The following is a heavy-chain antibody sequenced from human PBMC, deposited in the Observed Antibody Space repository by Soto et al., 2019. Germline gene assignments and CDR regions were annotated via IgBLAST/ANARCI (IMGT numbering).Heavy chain of an antibody. V-gene: IGHV2-5*02. Sequence: QITLKESGPTLVKPTQTLTLTCTFSGFSLTTGGVGVAWIRQPPGTALEWLAVIYWDDDKRYSPSLKNRLTVTKDTSKNQVVLTMTNLAPVDTATYYCAHTPFFGDKLDFWGQGTLVSVSS. D-gene: IGHD2-21*01. J-gene: IGHJ4*02. CDR3: AHTPFFGDKLDF. CDR1: GFSLTTGGVG. CDR2: IYWDDDK.